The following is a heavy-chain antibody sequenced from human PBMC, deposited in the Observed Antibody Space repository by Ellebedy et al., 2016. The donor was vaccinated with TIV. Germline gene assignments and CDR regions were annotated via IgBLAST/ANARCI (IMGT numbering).Heavy chain of an antibody. J-gene: IGHJ4*02. Sequence: SETLSLTXAVYGGTFNDYYWSWIRQSPGKGLEWIGEINHSGSTNYNPSLKSRVTVSVDTSKNQFSLKVSSVTAADTAVYYCARGRDYGGNSGYSDYWGQGTLVTVSS. CDR3: ARGRDYGGNSGYSDY. CDR1: GGTFNDYY. CDR2: INHSGST. V-gene: IGHV4-34*01. D-gene: IGHD4-23*01.